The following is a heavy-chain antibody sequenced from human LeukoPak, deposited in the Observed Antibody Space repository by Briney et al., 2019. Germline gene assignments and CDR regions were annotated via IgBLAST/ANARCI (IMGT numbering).Heavy chain of an antibody. D-gene: IGHD6-13*01. CDR3: ARHLRGEQQLSGFDY. J-gene: IGHJ4*02. Sequence: PSETLSLTCTVSGGSISSYCWSWIRQPPGKGLEWIGYIYYSGSTKYNPSLRSRVTISADTSKNQFSLKLSSVTAADTAVYYCARHLRGEQQLSGFDYWGQGTPVTVSS. CDR1: GGSISSYC. CDR2: IYYSGST. V-gene: IGHV4-59*08.